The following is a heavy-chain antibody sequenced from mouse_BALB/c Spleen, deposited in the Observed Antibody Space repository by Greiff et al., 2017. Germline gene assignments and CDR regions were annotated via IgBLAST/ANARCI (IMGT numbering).Heavy chain of an antibody. CDR2: IYPGNGDT. CDR1: GYTFTSYN. D-gene: IGHD2-1*01. Sequence: QVQLQQPGAELVKPGASVKMSCKASGYTFTSYNMHWVKQTPGQGLEWIGAIYPGNGDTSYNQKFKGKATLTADKSSSTAYMQLSSLTSEDSAVYYCARRIYYGNSYYLDYWGQGTTLTVSS. CDR3: ARRIYYGNSYYLDY. J-gene: IGHJ2*01. V-gene: IGHV1-12*01.